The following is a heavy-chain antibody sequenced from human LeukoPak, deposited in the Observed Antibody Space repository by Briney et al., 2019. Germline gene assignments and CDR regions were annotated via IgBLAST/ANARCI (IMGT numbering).Heavy chain of an antibody. CDR2: IRYDGGNK. J-gene: IGHJ6*03. CDR3: ARQKYYYDSSGYYYYYYYMDV. CDR1: GFTFSSYG. D-gene: IGHD3-22*01. V-gene: IGHV3-30*02. Sequence: GGSLRLSCAASGFTFSSYGMHWVRQAPGKGLEWVAFIRYDGGNKYYADSVKGRFTISRDNSKNTLYLQMNSLRAEDTAVYYCARQKYYYDSSGYYYYYYYMDVWGKGTTVTVSS.